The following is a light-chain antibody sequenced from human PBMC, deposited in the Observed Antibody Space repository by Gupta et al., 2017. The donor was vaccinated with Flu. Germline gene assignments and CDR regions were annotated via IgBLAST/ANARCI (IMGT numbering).Light chain of an antibody. CDR3: MQALQTPYT. CDR1: KRLLHSNGYSY. CDR2: LGS. Sequence: IVMTKSSLSLPVTPREPASIACRSSKRLLHSNGYSYLDWYLQKPGQSPQLLIYLGSNRASGVPDRFSGSGSGTDFTLKISRVEAEDVGVYYCMQALQTPYTFGQGTKLEIK. J-gene: IGKJ2*01. V-gene: IGKV2-28*01.